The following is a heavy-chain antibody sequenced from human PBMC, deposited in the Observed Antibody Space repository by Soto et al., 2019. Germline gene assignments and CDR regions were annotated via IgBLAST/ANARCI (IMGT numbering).Heavy chain of an antibody. CDR2: IGTTSSYI. CDR3: ARVMCGDCSTYYYYSMDV. Sequence: EVQLVESGGGLVKPGGSLRLSCAASGFTFGTYTMNWVRQAPGKGLEGVSSIGTTSSYIYYADSVRGRFTISRDNARDSLYLQMSSLGAEDTAVYYCARVMCGDCSTYYYYSMDVWGQGTTVTVSS. CDR1: GFTFGTYT. V-gene: IGHV3-21*01. J-gene: IGHJ6*02. D-gene: IGHD2-21*02.